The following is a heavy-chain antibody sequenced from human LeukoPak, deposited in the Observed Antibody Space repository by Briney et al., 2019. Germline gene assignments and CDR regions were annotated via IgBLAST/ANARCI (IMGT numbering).Heavy chain of an antibody. CDR3: ARDYYDSSGYYYFDY. CDR1: GGSISSSNW. J-gene: IGHJ4*02. D-gene: IGHD3-22*01. Sequence: SETLSLTCAVSGGSISSSNWWSWVRQPPGKGLEWIGEIYDSGSTNYNPSLKSRVTISLDKSKNQVSLKLSSVTAADTAVYYCARDYYDSSGYYYFDYWGQGTLVTVSS. V-gene: IGHV4-4*02. CDR2: IYDSGST.